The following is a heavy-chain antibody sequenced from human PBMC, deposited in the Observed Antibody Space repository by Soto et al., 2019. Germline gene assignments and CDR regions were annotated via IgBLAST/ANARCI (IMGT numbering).Heavy chain of an antibody. CDR3: ARENYGSGSSYFDY. CDR2: IYYSGST. V-gene: IGHV4-31*03. Sequence: SETLSLTCTVSGGSISSGGYYWSWIRQHPGKGLEWIGYIYYSGSTYYNPSLKSRVTISVDTSKNQFSLKLSSVTAADTAVYYCARENYGSGSSYFDYWGQGTLVTVSS. CDR1: GGSISSGGYY. J-gene: IGHJ4*02. D-gene: IGHD3-10*01.